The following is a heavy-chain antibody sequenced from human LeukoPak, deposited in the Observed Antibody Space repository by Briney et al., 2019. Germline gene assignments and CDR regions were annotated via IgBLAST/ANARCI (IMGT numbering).Heavy chain of an antibody. CDR2: SIAYNGNT. Sequence: ASVTVSCTASGYTFTSYGISWVRHAPGQGLEWMGWSIAYNGNTNHARKLQGRVTMTTDTSTSTAYMELGSLGSDDTAVYCGARDDRVVRGVTLVDYWGQGTLVTVSS. CDR3: ARDDRVVRGVTLVDY. J-gene: IGHJ4*02. CDR1: GYTFTSYG. V-gene: IGHV1-18*01. D-gene: IGHD3-10*01.